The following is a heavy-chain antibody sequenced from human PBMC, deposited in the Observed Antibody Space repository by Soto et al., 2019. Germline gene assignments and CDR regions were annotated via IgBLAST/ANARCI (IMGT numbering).Heavy chain of an antibody. CDR1: GGSFSEYY. Sequence: QVQLQQWGAGLLKPSETLSLTCAVYGGSFSEYYWSWIRQPPGKGLEWIGEINHSGSTNYNPSLKSRVTISVDTSKNQFSLNLSSVTAADTAVYYCARAETTMALYYFDYWGQGTLVTVSS. D-gene: IGHD5-18*01. V-gene: IGHV4-34*01. CDR2: INHSGST. J-gene: IGHJ4*02. CDR3: ARAETTMALYYFDY.